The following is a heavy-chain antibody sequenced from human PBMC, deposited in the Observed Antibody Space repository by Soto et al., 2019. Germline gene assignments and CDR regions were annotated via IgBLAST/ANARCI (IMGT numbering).Heavy chain of an antibody. D-gene: IGHD3-22*01. CDR2: ISSNGAGT. CDR1: GFTFSIYA. J-gene: IGHJ4*02. CDR3: AKDRVPNDSSGCYSILTDS. V-gene: IGHV3-23*01. Sequence: PGGSLRLSCAASGFTFSIYAMTWARQAPGKGLEWVSAISSNGAGTYYVDSVKGRFTVSRDNSKNTLYLQMHSLRAEDTAVYYCAKDRVPNDSSGCYSILTDSWGQGTVVTVSS.